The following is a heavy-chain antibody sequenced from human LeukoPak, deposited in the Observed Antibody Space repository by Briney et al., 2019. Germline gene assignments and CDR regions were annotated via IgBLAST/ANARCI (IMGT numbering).Heavy chain of an antibody. CDR3: AKTSLSDPSGHYYYMDV. J-gene: IGHJ6*03. CDR2: IRFDGTSE. Sequence: GGSLRLSCAASGFTFSSYGMHWVRQSPGKGLEWVAFIRFDGTSEFYADSVKARFTISRDNSQNTVSLQLNNLRIEDTALYYCAKTSLSDPSGHYYYMDVWGKGTTVTVSS. D-gene: IGHD3-3*01. V-gene: IGHV3-30*02. CDR1: GFTFSSYG.